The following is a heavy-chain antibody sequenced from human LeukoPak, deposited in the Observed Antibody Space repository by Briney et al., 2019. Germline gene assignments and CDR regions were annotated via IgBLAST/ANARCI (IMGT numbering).Heavy chain of an antibody. CDR3: ATDPSYSGTAYFNF. CDR1: GFTFNTYT. V-gene: IGHV3-21*01. D-gene: IGHD1-26*01. CDR2: IIPNSNYK. Sequence: GGSLRLSCTASGFTFNTYTMNWVRQAPGKGLQWVSSIIPNSNYKYYKDSVRGRFIISRDNAKNSLYLQMDSLRAEDTAIYYCATDPSYSGTAYFNFWGQGTLVTVSS. J-gene: IGHJ4*02.